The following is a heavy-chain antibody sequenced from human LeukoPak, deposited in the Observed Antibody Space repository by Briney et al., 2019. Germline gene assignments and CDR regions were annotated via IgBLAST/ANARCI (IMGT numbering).Heavy chain of an antibody. D-gene: IGHD4-17*01. CDR1: GFTFSEYY. V-gene: IGHV3-11*06. CDR2: ISSRTSSHT. J-gene: IGHJ4*02. Sequence: GGSLRLSCAASGFTFSEYYMSWVRQAPGKGLEWVSYISSRTSSHTKYADSVKGRFTISRDNAKNSLYLQMNSLRAEDTAVYYCARVKGDYCVDYWGQGTVVTVSS. CDR3: ARVKGDYCVDY.